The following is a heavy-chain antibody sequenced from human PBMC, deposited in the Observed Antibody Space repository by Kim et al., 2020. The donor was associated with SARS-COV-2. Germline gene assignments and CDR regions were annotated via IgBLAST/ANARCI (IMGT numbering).Heavy chain of an antibody. Sequence: SETLSLTCAVYGGSFSGYYWSWIRQPPGKGLEWIGEINHSGSTNYNPSLKSRVTISVDTSKNQFSLKLSSVTAADTAVYYCARGRRDSSSWYGTYFDYWGQGTLVTVSS. CDR2: INHSGST. J-gene: IGHJ4*02. CDR3: ARGRRDSSSWYGTYFDY. V-gene: IGHV4-34*01. D-gene: IGHD6-13*01. CDR1: GGSFSGYY.